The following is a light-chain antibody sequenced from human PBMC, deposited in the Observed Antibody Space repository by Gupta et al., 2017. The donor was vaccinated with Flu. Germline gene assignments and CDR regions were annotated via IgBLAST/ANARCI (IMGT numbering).Light chain of an antibody. CDR2: VNSDGSY. CDR3: QTWDIVTYVV. V-gene: IGLV4-69*01. J-gene: IGLJ3*02. CDR1: SAYSTYA. Sequence: QLVVTQSPSAAASLGASVKFTCILNSAYSTYAIAWLQQQPGKGPRYLMKVNSDGSYNKGVGIPDRFSGSSSGAERYLTISRLQSEDEADYYCQTWDIVTYVVFGGGTKLTVL.